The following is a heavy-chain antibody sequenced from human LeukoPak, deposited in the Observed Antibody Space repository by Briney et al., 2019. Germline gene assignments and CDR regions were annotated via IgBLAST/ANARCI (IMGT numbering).Heavy chain of an antibody. CDR3: ARAGGEQRNWFDP. V-gene: IGHV1-18*01. D-gene: IGHD6-25*01. Sequence: ASVKVSCKTSGYTFSSYGISWVRQAPGQGLQWMGWISSYNGNTNFAPKFQGRVTLTTDTSTSTACMELRSLRSDDTAVYYCARAGGEQRNWFDPWGQGTLVTVSS. J-gene: IGHJ5*02. CDR1: GYTFSSYG. CDR2: ISSYNGNT.